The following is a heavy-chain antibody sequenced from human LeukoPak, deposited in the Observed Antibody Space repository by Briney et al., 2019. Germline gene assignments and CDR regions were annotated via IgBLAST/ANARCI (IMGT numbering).Heavy chain of an antibody. D-gene: IGHD3-3*02. CDR3: ARGLGSSIGGHHLNY. V-gene: IGHV4-34*01. Sequence: PSETLSLTCAVYGGSFSGYYWSWIRQPPGKGLEWIGEINHSGSTNYNPSLKSRVTISVDTSKNQFSLKLSSVTAADAAVYYCARGLGSSIGGHHLNYWGQGTLVTVSS. CDR2: INHSGST. CDR1: GGSFSGYY. J-gene: IGHJ4*02.